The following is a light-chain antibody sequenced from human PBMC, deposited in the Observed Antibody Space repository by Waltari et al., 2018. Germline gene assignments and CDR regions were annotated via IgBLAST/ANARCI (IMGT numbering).Light chain of an antibody. J-gene: IGKJ1*01. CDR2: NTS. CDR3: QHNVRLPVT. CDR1: RMVGTS. V-gene: IGKV3D-20*02. Sequence: RRASRMVGTSVWLYQQNPGQSPPLVIYNTSTRATGIPDRFSGSGSGTDFSLTISRLEPEDFAVYYFQHNVRLPVTFGQGTKVEIK.